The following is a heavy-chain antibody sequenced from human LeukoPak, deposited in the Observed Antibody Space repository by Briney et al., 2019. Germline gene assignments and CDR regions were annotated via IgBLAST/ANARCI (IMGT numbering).Heavy chain of an antibody. J-gene: IGHJ6*03. CDR1: GGTFSSYA. D-gene: IGHD4-11*01. CDR2: IIPIFGTA. Sequence: SVRVSCKASGGTFSSYAISWVRQAPGQGLEWMGGIIPIFGTANYAQKFQGRVTITADESTSTAYMELSSLRSEDTAVYYCARDRATVTTGYYCYMDVWGKGTTVTVSS. CDR3: ARDRATVTTGYYCYMDV. V-gene: IGHV1-69*13.